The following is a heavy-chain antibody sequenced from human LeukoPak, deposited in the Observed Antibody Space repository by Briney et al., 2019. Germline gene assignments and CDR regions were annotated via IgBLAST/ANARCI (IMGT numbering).Heavy chain of an antibody. CDR2: IYYSGST. J-gene: IGHJ4*02. V-gene: IGHV4-39*07. D-gene: IGHD3-22*01. Sequence: SETLSLTCTVSGGSISSYYWSWIRQPPGKGLEWIGSIYYSGSTYYNPSLKSRVTISVDTSKNQFSLKLSSVTAADTAVYYCARVGQWLLLDYWGQGTLVTVSS. CDR1: GGSISSYY. CDR3: ARVGQWLLLDY.